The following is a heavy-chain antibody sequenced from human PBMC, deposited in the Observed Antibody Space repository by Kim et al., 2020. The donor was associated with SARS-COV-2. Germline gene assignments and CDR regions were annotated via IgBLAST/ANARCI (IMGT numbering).Heavy chain of an antibody. Sequence: SETLSLTCTVSGGSFSSYYWSWIRQPPGKGLEWIGYIYYSGSTNYNPSLKSRVTISVDTSKNQFSLKQISVTAADTAVYYLARRAFAYCGCCSGYCAFG. J-gene: IGHJ3*02. D-gene: IGHD6-25*01. CDR1: GGSFSSYY. CDR2: IYYSGST. CDR3: ARRAFAYCGCCSGYCAFG. V-gene: IGHV4-59*08.